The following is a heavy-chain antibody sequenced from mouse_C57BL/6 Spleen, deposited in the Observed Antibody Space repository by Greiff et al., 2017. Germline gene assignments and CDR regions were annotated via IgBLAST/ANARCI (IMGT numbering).Heavy chain of an antibody. V-gene: IGHV1-82*01. CDR3: ARWGDDYDGLAY. D-gene: IGHD2-4*01. CDR1: GYAFSSSW. J-gene: IGHJ3*01. CDR2: IYPGDGDT. Sequence: QVQLLQSGPELVKPGASVKISCTASGYAFSSSWMNWVQQSPGKGLEWIGRIYPGDGDTNSNGKVKGKATLTADKSSSTAYMQLSSLTSEDSAVYFCARWGDDYDGLAYWGQGTLVTVSA.